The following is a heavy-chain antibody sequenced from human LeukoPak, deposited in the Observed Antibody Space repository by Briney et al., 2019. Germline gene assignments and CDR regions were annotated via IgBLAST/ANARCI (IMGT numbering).Heavy chain of an antibody. V-gene: IGHV1-18*01. D-gene: IGHD6-13*01. Sequence: GASVKVSCKASGYTFTNYGISWVRQAPGQGLEWMGWISAYNGDTNYAQKLQGRVTMTTDTSTSTAYMELRSLRSDVTAVYYCAVRNRSSWSPFDFWGQGTLVTVSS. CDR2: ISAYNGDT. CDR1: GYTFTNYG. CDR3: AVRNRSSWSPFDF. J-gene: IGHJ4*02.